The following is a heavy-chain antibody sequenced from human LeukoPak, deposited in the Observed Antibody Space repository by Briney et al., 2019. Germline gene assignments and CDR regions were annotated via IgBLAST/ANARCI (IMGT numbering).Heavy chain of an antibody. D-gene: IGHD6-6*01. CDR1: GFTFSSYN. CDR3: ARDLGIAARLDY. Sequence: GGSLRLSCAASGFTFSSYNMNWVRQAPGKGLEWVSYISDSSTTIYYADSVKGRFTISRDNAKNSLYLQMNSLRAEDTAVYYCARDLGIAARLDYWGQGTLVTVSS. J-gene: IGHJ4*02. V-gene: IGHV3-48*01. CDR2: ISDSSTTI.